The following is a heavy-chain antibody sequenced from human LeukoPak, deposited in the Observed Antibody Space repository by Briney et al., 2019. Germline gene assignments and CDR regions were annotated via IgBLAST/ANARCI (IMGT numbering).Heavy chain of an antibody. CDR3: AREKDPGYQPLSNWFDP. Sequence: GGSLRLSCAASGFTFDDYGMSWVRQAPGKGLEWVSGINWNGGSTGYADSVKGRFTISRDNAKNSLYLQMNSLRAEDTALYHCAREKDPGYQPLSNWFDPWGQGTLVTVSS. J-gene: IGHJ5*02. V-gene: IGHV3-20*01. CDR2: INWNGGST. CDR1: GFTFDDYG. D-gene: IGHD2-2*01.